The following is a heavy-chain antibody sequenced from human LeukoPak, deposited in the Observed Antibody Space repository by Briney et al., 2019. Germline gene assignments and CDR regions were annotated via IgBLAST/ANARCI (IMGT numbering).Heavy chain of an antibody. V-gene: IGHV4-59*01. CDR3: ARVMDSSGWYFDY. D-gene: IGHD6-19*01. J-gene: IGHJ4*02. CDR2: IYYSGST. Sequence: SETLSLTCTVSGGSISSYYWSWIRQPPGKGLEWIGYIYYSGSTNYNPSLNSRVTISVDTSKNQFSLKLSSVTAADTALYYCARVMDSSGWYFDYWGQGTLVTVSS. CDR1: GGSISSYY.